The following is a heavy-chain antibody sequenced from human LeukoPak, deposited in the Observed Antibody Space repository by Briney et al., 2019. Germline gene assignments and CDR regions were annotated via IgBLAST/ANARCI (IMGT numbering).Heavy chain of an antibody. D-gene: IGHD3-10*01. J-gene: IGHJ4*02. V-gene: IGHV4-59*01. CDR2: VQYSGST. CDR3: AREISYGSGTYSDY. CDR1: GGSISSYY. Sequence: SETLSLTCTVSGGSISSYYWSWIRQPPGKGQEWIGYVQYSGSTNYNPSLKSRVTVSVDTSKSQFSLKLRSVTAADTAVYYCAREISYGSGTYSDYWGQGALVTVSS.